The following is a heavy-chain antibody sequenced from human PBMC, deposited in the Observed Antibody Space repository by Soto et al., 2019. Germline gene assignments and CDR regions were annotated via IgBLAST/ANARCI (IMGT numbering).Heavy chain of an antibody. J-gene: IGHJ3*02. V-gene: IGHV3-13*01. Sequence: GGSLRLSCAASGFTFSSYDMHWVRQATGKGLEWVSAIGTAGDTYYPGSVKGRFTISRENAKNSLYLQMNCLRAGDTAVYYCARGFGTVTTLGGGSSHAFDIWGQGTMVTVSS. CDR2: IGTAGDT. D-gene: IGHD4-17*01. CDR1: GFTFSSYD. CDR3: ARGFGTVTTLGGGSSHAFDI.